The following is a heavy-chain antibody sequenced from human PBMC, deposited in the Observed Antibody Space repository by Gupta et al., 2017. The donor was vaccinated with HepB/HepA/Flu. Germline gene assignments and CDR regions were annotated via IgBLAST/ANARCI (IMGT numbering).Heavy chain of an antibody. CDR2: ISWNSGDM. D-gene: IGHD6-6*01. V-gene: IGHV3-9*01. Sequence: EVQLVESGGGLVQPGRSLRLSCAASGLTFNGYAFNWVRQAPGKGLEWVSGISWNSGDMAYVDSVKGRFTISRDNAKNSLYLQMNNLRVEDTALYYCARAGTYSSSSGYFNYWGQGTQVTVPS. CDR3: ARAGTYSSSSGYFNY. J-gene: IGHJ4*02. CDR1: GLTFNGYA.